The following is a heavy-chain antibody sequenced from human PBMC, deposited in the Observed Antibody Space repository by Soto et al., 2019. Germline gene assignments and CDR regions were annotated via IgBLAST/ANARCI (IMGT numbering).Heavy chain of an antibody. CDR3: ETRPLEIEWELTYYYYYGMDV. CDR2: ISAYNGNT. Sequence: ASVKVSCKASGYTFTSYGISWVRQAPGQGLEWMGWISAYNGNTNYAQKLQGRVTMTTDTSTSTAYMELRSLRSDDTAVYYCETRPLEIEWELTYYYYYGMDVWGQGTTVTVSS. J-gene: IGHJ6*02. CDR1: GYTFTSYG. V-gene: IGHV1-18*01. D-gene: IGHD1-26*01.